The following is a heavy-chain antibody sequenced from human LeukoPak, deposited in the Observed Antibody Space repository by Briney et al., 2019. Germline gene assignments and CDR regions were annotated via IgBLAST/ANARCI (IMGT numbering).Heavy chain of an antibody. CDR2: ISYGGNNQ. V-gene: IGHV3-30*14. CDR3: ARGRYEISAAMDV. CDR1: GFTFSRYA. J-gene: IGHJ6*02. Sequence: GGSLRLSCGASGFTFSRYAMNWVRQAPGQGLEWVAIISYGGNNQYYAESVKGRFTISRDNSKKTLYLQMNSLRDEDTAVYYCARGRYEISAAMDVWGQGTTVTVSS. D-gene: IGHD5-12*01.